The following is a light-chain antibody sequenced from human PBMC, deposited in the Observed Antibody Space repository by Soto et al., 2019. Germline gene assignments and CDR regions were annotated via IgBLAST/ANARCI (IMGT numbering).Light chain of an antibody. Sequence: EIVLTQSPGTLSLSSEERATLSCRAIDSVSAGYLAWYQQKPGHAPRLVIYGASSRATGIPDRFSGSGSGADFTLTISRLEPEDFAVYYCHQYGSSPFTFGPGTKVDIK. CDR1: DSVSAGY. J-gene: IGKJ3*01. CDR3: HQYGSSPFT. V-gene: IGKV3-20*01. CDR2: GAS.